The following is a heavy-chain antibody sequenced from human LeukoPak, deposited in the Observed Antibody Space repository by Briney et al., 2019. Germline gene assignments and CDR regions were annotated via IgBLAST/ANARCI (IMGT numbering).Heavy chain of an antibody. CDR3: ARDSGESNGWYVMDV. D-gene: IGHD3-10*01. CDR1: GGSISSYD. V-gene: IGHV4-4*07. J-gene: IGHJ6*02. Sequence: RTAETLCLTCAVSGGSISSYDWSWIRQPAGKGLEWIGRIYTSGSTNYNPSLKSRVTMSVDTSKYQFSLKLSSVTAADTDVYYCARDSGESNGWYVMDVWGQGTTVTVSS. CDR2: IYTSGST.